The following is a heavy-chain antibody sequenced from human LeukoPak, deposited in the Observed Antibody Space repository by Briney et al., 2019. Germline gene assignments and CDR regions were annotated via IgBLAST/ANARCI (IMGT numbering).Heavy chain of an antibody. D-gene: IGHD3-3*01. CDR2: ISYDGSNK. V-gene: IGHV3-30-3*01. CDR1: GFTFSSYA. CDR3: ASQLPESLYYDFWSGLRPMCDY. Sequence: GGSLRLSCAASGFTFSSYAMHWVRQAPGKGLEWVAVISYDGSNKYYADSVKGRFTISRDNSKNTLYLQMNSLRAEDSAVYYCASQLPESLYYDFWSGLRPMCDYWGQGTLVTVSS. J-gene: IGHJ4*02.